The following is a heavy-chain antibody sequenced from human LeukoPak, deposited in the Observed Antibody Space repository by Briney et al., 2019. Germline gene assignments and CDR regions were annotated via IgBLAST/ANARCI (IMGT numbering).Heavy chain of an antibody. V-gene: IGHV3-48*03. D-gene: IGHD2-2*02. CDR3: ARTLLLYETRGFDY. CDR1: GFTFSSYE. Sequence: PGGSLRLSCAASGFTFSSYEMNWVRQAPGKGLEWVSYISSSGSTIYYADSVKGRFTISRDNAKNSLYLQMNSLRAEDTAVYYCARTLLLYETRGFDYWGQGTLVTVSS. J-gene: IGHJ4*02. CDR2: ISSSGSTI.